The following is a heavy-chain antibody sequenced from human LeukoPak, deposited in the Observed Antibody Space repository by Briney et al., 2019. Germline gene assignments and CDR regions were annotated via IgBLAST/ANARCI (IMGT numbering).Heavy chain of an antibody. CDR1: GGSISSGGYY. V-gene: IGHV4-39*07. CDR2: IYHSGST. CDR3: AREKDYFDWFHDAFDI. D-gene: IGHD3-9*01. Sequence: PSETLSLTCTVSGGSISSGGYYWGWIRQPPGKGLEWIGSIYHSGSTYYNPSLKSRVTISVDTSKNQFSLKLSSVTAADTAVYYCAREKDYFDWFHDAFDIWGQGTMVTVSS. J-gene: IGHJ3*02.